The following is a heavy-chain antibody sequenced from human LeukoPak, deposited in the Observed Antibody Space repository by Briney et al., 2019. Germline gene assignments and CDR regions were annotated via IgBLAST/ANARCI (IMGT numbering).Heavy chain of an antibody. CDR3: ARMVRGVIVAFDI. V-gene: IGHV4-31*03. Sequence: KPSQTLSLTCTASGGSISSGGYYWSWIRQHPGKGLEWIGYIYYSGSTYYNPSLKSRVTISVDTSKNQFSLKLSSVTAADTAVYYCARMVRGVIVAFDIWGQGTMVTVSS. CDR1: GGSISSGGYY. J-gene: IGHJ3*02. D-gene: IGHD3-10*01. CDR2: IYYSGST.